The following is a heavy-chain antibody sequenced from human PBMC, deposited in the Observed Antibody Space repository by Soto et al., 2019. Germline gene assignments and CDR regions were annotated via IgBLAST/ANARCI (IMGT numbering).Heavy chain of an antibody. CDR2: IYYSGST. Sequence: KPSETLSLTCTVSGGSISSGGYYWSWIRQHPGKGLEWIGYIYYSGSTYYNPSLKSRVTISVDTSKNQFSLKLSSVTAADTAVYYCARDFYCSGGSCYSGAQTWGQGTLVTVSS. V-gene: IGHV4-31*03. J-gene: IGHJ5*02. CDR1: GGSISSGGYY. D-gene: IGHD2-15*01. CDR3: ARDFYCSGGSCYSGAQT.